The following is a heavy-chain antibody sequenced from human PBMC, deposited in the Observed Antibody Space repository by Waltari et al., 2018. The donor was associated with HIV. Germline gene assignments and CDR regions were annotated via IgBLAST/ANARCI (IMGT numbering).Heavy chain of an antibody. CDR1: GASMRSSSYF. CDR3: ARDWDVTTACMDV. CDR2: MFYTGSS. J-gene: IGHJ6*02. Sequence: GPGLVKPSETLSLTCVVSGASMRSSSYFWGWIRQAPGKGLDWIGSMFYTGSSYYNPSLKSRVNISIDTLNNQFSLKMTSVTAADTAVYYCARDWDVTTACMDVWGQGTTVTVSS. D-gene: IGHD1-26*01. V-gene: IGHV4-39*07.